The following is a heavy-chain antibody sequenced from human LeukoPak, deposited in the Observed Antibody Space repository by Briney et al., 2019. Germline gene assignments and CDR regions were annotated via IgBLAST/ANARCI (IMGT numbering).Heavy chain of an antibody. D-gene: IGHD5-24*01. J-gene: IGHJ3*02. Sequence: ASVKVSCKASGYTFTAYYMHWVRQAPGQGLEWMGWINPNSGDTNYALKFHGRVTMTRDTSISTAYMELSRLRSDDTAVYYCARDLAFGEMVTNRGAFEIWGQGTMVTVSS. CDR2: INPNSGDT. CDR3: ARDLAFGEMVTNRGAFEI. V-gene: IGHV1-2*02. CDR1: GYTFTAYY.